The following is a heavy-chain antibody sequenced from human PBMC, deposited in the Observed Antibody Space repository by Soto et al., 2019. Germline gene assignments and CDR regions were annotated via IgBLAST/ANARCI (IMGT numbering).Heavy chain of an antibody. CDR3: ARSCSGGSCHSAY. CDR1: GYSFTNYG. V-gene: IGHV1-18*04. D-gene: IGHD2-15*01. J-gene: IGHJ4*02. Sequence: QVQLVQSGTEVKKPGASVRVSCKTSGYSFTNYGINWVRQAPGQGLEWMGWISPFTGDTHYTQGLQGRITVTTDTSTNTAYMELRSLRSADTAVYYCARSCSGGSCHSAYWGQGTLVTVSS. CDR2: ISPFTGDT.